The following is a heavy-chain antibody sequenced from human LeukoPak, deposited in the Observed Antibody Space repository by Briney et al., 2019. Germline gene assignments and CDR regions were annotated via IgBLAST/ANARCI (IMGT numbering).Heavy chain of an antibody. J-gene: IGHJ4*02. CDR1: GFTFDDYA. CDR3: AKAASLSTVTTPLGY. D-gene: IGHD4-17*01. Sequence: GGSLRLSCAASGFTFDDYAMHWVRQAPGKGLEWVSGISWNSGSIGYADSVKGRFTISRDNAKSSLYLQMNSLRAEDTALYYCAKAASLSTVTTPLGYWGQGTLVTVSS. V-gene: IGHV3-9*01. CDR2: ISWNSGSI.